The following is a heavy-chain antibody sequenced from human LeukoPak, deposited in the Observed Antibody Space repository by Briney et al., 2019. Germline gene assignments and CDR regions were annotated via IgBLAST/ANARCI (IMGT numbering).Heavy chain of an antibody. D-gene: IGHD4-17*01. Sequence: GGSLRLSCAASGFTFSSYGMHWVRQAPGKGLEWVAVISYDGSNKYYADSVKGRFTISRDNSKNTLYLQMNSLRAEDTTVYYCAKDPYGDYFYYWGQGTLVTVSS. V-gene: IGHV3-30*18. CDR1: GFTFSSYG. CDR3: AKDPYGDYFYY. J-gene: IGHJ4*02. CDR2: ISYDGSNK.